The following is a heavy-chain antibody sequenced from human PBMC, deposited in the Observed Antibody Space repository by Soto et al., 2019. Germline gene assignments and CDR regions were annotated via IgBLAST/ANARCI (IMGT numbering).Heavy chain of an antibody. CDR2: IYYSGST. Sequence: SETLSLTCTVSGGSISSYYWSWIRQPPGKGLEWIGYIYYSGSTNYNPSLKSRVTISVDTSKNQFSLRLSSVTAADTAVYYCARDPGGFDPLFDYWGQGTLVTVSS. D-gene: IGHD3-16*01. CDR1: GGSISSYY. J-gene: IGHJ4*02. V-gene: IGHV4-59*01. CDR3: ARDPGGFDPLFDY.